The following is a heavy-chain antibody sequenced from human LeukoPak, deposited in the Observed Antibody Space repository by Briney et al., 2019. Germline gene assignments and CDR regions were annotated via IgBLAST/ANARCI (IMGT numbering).Heavy chain of an antibody. CDR1: GGSFSGYY. Sequence: PSETLSLTCAVYGGSFSGYYWSWIRQPPGKGLEWIGEINHSGSTNYNPSLKSRVTISVDTSKNQFSLKLSSVTAADTAVYYCASSLNSGWYRRLGYWGQGTLVTVSS. J-gene: IGHJ4*02. CDR2: INHSGST. D-gene: IGHD6-19*01. V-gene: IGHV4-34*01. CDR3: ASSLNSGWYRRLGY.